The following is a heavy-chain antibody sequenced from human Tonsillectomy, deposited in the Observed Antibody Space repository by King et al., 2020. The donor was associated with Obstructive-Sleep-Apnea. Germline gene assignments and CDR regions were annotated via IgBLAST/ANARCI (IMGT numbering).Heavy chain of an antibody. J-gene: IGHJ4*02. CDR3: ARLGVAATPNFDY. D-gene: IGHD2-15*01. V-gene: IGHV4-59*08. CDR2: SYYSVST. Sequence: VQLQESGPGLVKPSETLSLTCTVSGGSISSYYWSWIRQPPGKGLEWIGYSYYSVSTNYNPPLKSRVTISVDTSKNQFSLKLSSVTAADTAVYYCARLGVAATPNFDYWGQGTLVTVSS. CDR1: GGSISSYY.